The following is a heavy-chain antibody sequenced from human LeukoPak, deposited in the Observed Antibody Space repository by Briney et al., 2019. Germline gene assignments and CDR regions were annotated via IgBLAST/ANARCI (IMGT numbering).Heavy chain of an antibody. J-gene: IGHJ5*02. Sequence: PGRSLRLSCAASGFTFSSYAMHWVRQAPGKGLEWVAVISYDGSNKYYADSVKGRFTISRDNSKNTLYLQMNSLRAEDTAVYYCARDQASGSYSNWFDPWGQGTLVTVSS. CDR2: ISYDGSNK. CDR3: ARDQASGSYSNWFDP. D-gene: IGHD1-26*01. CDR1: GFTFSSYA. V-gene: IGHV3-30*04.